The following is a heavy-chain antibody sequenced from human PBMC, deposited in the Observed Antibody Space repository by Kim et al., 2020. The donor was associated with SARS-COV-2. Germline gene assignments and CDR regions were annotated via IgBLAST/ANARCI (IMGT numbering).Heavy chain of an antibody. Sequence: TYYNPSLKSRVTIAVDTSKNQFCLKLGSVTAADTAVYYCARNYGGNWFDPWGQGTLVTVSS. J-gene: IGHJ5*02. D-gene: IGHD1-7*01. V-gene: IGHV4-31*02. CDR3: ARNYGGNWFDP. CDR2: T.